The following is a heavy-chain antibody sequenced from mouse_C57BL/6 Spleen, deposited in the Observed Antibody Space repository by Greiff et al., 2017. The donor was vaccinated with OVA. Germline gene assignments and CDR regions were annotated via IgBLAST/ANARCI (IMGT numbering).Heavy chain of an antibody. D-gene: IGHD2-3*01. V-gene: IGHV1-64*01. CDR2: IHPNSGST. J-gene: IGHJ1*03. Sequence: VQLQQPGAELVKPGASVKLSCKASGYTFTSYWMHWVKQRPGQGLEWIGMIHPNSGSTNYNEKFKSKATLTVDKSSSTAYMQLSSLTSEDSAVYYCARGGYDSYHDYFDVWGTGTTVTVSS. CDR1: GYTFTSYW. CDR3: ARGGYDSYHDYFDV.